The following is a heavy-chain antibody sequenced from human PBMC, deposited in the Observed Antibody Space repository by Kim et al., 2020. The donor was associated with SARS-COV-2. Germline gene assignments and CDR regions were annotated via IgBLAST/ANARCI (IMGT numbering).Heavy chain of an antibody. V-gene: IGHV4-59*01. D-gene: IGHD3-22*01. CDR2: IYYSGST. CDR1: GGSISSYY. J-gene: IGHJ6*02. Sequence: SETLSLTCTVSGGSISSYYWSWIRQPPGKGLEWIGYIYYSGSTNYNPSLKSRVTISVDTSKNQFSLKLSSVTAADTAMYYCARVIPYYYDSSGPLSGMDVWGQGTTVTVSS. CDR3: ARVIPYYYDSSGPLSGMDV.